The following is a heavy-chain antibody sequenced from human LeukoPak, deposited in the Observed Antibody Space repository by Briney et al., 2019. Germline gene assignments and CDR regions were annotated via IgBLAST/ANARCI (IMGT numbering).Heavy chain of an antibody. D-gene: IGHD1-26*01. CDR3: AKRGAEVGTTIAPGDY. V-gene: IGHV3-23*01. J-gene: IGHJ4*02. CDR1: GFTLSSYA. Sequence: GGSLRLSCAASGFTLSSYAMSWVRQGPGKGLEWVSAISGSGGSTYYADSVKGRFTISRDNSKNTLYLQMNSLRAEDTAVYYCAKRGAEVGTTIAPGDYWGQGSLVTVSS. CDR2: ISGSGGST.